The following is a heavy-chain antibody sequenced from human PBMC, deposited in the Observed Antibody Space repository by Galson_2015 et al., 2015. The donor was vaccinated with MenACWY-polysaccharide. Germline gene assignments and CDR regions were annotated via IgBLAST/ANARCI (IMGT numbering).Heavy chain of an antibody. J-gene: IGHJ4*02. D-gene: IGHD3-10*01. CDR1: GFSFSDYN. Sequence: SLRLSCAASGFSFSDYNMNWVRQAPGKGLEWVSIISSSASYIYYADSVKGRFTISRDNAKNSLYLQMNSLRAEDTAIYYCARDSGASDYWGQGTLVTVSS. V-gene: IGHV3-21*01. CDR2: ISSSASYI. CDR3: ARDSGASDY.